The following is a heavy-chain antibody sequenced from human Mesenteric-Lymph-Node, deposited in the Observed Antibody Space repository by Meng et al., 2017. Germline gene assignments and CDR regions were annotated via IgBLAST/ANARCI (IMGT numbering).Heavy chain of an antibody. J-gene: IGHJ6*02. Sequence: ASVKVSCKASGYTFTSYFIHWVRQAPGQGLEWMGIINPSGGGVINPTGVSTVYAQKFQGRVTMTRDTSTSTVYMELSSLRSEDTAVYYCARDGYYYDSNLVRYGMDVWGQGTTVTVSS. V-gene: IGHV1-46*01. CDR3: ARDGYYYDSNLVRYGMDV. CDR2: INPSGGGVINPTGVST. CDR1: GYTFTSYF. D-gene: IGHD3-22*01.